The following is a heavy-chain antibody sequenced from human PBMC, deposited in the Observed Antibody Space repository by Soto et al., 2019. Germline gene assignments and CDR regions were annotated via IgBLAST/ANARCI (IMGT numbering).Heavy chain of an antibody. CDR2: IYHSGST. CDR3: AREYYDSGSYYNLGPTLRWFDP. V-gene: IGHV4-30-2*01. J-gene: IGHJ5*02. Sequence: PSETLSLTCAVSGGSISSGGYSWSWIRQPPGKGLEWIGYIYHSGSTYYNPSLKSRVTISVDRSKNQFSLKLSSVTAADTAVYYCAREYYDSGSYYNLGPTLRWFDPWGQGTLVTVSS. CDR1: GGSISSGGYS. D-gene: IGHD3-10*01.